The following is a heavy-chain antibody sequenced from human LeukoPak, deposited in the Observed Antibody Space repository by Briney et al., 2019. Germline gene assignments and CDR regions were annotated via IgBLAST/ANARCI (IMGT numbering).Heavy chain of an antibody. CDR3: AREGGAFFDY. CDR2: IGSSSSYK. D-gene: IGHD3-16*01. V-gene: IGHV3-11*06. J-gene: IGHJ4*02. CDR1: GFTFSDYY. Sequence: GGSLRLSCAASGFTFSDYYMSWIRQAPGKGLEWVSSIGSSSSYKYYADSVKGRFTISRDNAKKSLYLQMNSLRADDTAVYYCAREGGAFFDYWGQGTLVAVSS.